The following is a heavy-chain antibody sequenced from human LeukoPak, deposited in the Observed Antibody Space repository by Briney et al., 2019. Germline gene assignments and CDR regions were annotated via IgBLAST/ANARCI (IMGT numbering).Heavy chain of an antibody. CDR1: GGTFSSYA. V-gene: IGHV1-69*13. D-gene: IGHD4/OR15-4a*01. Sequence: GASVKVSCKASGGTFSSYAISWVRQAPGQGLEWMRGIIPIFGTANYAQKFQGRVTITADESTSTAYMELSSLRSEDTAVYYCARAGGIYGGPQHFDYWGQGTLVIVSS. CDR3: ARAGGIYGGPQHFDY. J-gene: IGHJ4*02. CDR2: IIPIFGTA.